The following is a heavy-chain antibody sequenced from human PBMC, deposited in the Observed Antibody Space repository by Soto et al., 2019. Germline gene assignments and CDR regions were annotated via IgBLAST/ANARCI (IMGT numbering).Heavy chain of an antibody. CDR3: ARGGDPDY. J-gene: IGHJ4*02. CDR2: LQTDGSHP. CDR1: GFTFDYYW. D-gene: IGHD2-21*02. V-gene: IGHV3-74*01. Sequence: QSGGSLRLSCVASGFTFDYYWMHWVRQAPGEGLMWVSRLQTDGSHPDYADPVKGRFTISRDNAKNTLYLQMNNLRAEDTAVYYCARGGDPDYWGQGTLVTVSS.